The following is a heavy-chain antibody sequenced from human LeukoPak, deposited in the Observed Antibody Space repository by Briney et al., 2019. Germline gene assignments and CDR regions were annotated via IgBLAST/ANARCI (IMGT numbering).Heavy chain of an antibody. CDR1: GFTFSSYG. Sequence: GALRLSCAASGFTFSSYGMHWVRQAPGKGLEWVAVISYDGSNKYYADSVKGRFTISRDNSKNTLYLQMNSLRAEDTAVYYCAKLLVRGVTNYWGQGTLVTVFS. V-gene: IGHV3-30*18. CDR2: ISYDGSNK. CDR3: AKLLVRGVTNY. J-gene: IGHJ4*02. D-gene: IGHD3-10*01.